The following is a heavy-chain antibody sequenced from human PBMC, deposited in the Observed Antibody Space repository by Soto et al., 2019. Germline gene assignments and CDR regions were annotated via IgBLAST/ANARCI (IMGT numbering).Heavy chain of an antibody. V-gene: IGHV4-59*01. CDR2: IHYSGST. CDR3: TKYRRTDAEGYSFDY. D-gene: IGHD2-15*01. J-gene: IGHJ4*02. CDR1: VGSISVSY. Sequence: PSETLSLTSTFSVGSISVSYWSWIRQTPGKVLDWVGYIHYSGSTNYNPSLKSRVTMSVDSAKNQFSLHLSSVTAADTAVYFCTKYRRTDAEGYSFDYWGQGAMVTVSS.